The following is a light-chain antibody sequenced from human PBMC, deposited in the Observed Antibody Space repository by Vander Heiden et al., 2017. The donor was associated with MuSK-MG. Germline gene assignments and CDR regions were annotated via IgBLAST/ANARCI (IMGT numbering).Light chain of an antibody. Sequence: ETVMTQSPATLSVSPGERVTLSCRASQSISSNLAWYQQKPGQTPRLLIYDASTRATSIPARISGSGSGTDFTLTISSLKSEDFAFYYCQQYNNVPFTFGPGTKV. CDR1: QSISSN. CDR2: DAS. V-gene: IGKV3-15*01. J-gene: IGKJ3*01. CDR3: QQYNNVPFT.